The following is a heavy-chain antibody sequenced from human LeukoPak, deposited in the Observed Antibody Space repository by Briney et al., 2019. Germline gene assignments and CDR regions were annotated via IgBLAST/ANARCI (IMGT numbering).Heavy chain of an antibody. Sequence: ASVKVYCKASGYTFTGYYMHWVRQAPGQGLEWMGWINPNSGGTNYAQKFQGRVTMTRDTSISTAYMELSRLRSDDTAVYYCASLSGVIIGFDYWGQGTLVTVSS. J-gene: IGHJ4*02. CDR1: GYTFTGYY. CDR2: INPNSGGT. CDR3: ASLSGVIIGFDY. V-gene: IGHV1-2*02. D-gene: IGHD3-16*02.